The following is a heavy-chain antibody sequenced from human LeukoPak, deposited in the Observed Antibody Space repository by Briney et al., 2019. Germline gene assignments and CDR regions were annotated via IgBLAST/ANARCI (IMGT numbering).Heavy chain of an antibody. CDR1: GFTVSSNY. CDR2: IYSGGNT. V-gene: IGHV3-53*01. CDR3: AKDRAITIFGYYFDY. D-gene: IGHD3-3*01. J-gene: IGHJ4*02. Sequence: GGSLRLSCAASGFTVSSNYMSWVRQAPGKGLEWVSVIYSGGNTYYADSVKGRFTISRDNSKNTLYLQMNSLRAEDTAVYYCAKDRAITIFGYYFDYWGQGTLVTVSS.